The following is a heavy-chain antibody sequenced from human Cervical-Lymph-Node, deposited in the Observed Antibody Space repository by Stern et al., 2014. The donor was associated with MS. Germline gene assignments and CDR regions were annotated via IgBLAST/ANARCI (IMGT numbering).Heavy chain of an antibody. Sequence: EQLVESGSEVKKPGASVKVSCKASEYTHNNYLIHWVRQAPGQRPDWMGVINPSGATNYAQKVQDRVTMTTDASTSTLYMELSRLRSEDTAVYYCAVRYCSGGRCYSVPDVWGQGTTVIVSS. D-gene: IGHD2-15*01. CDR3: AVRYCSGGRCYSVPDV. CDR2: INPSGAT. V-gene: IGHV1-46*02. CDR1: EYTHNNYL. J-gene: IGHJ6*02.